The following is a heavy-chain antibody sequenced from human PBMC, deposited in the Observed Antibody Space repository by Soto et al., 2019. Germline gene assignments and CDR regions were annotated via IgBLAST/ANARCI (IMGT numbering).Heavy chain of an antibody. J-gene: IGHJ6*02. Sequence: EASVKVSCKASGYTFTSYGISWVRQAPGQGLEWMGWISAYNGNTNYAQKLQGRVTMTTDTTTSTAYMELRNLRSDDTAVYYCARDAVAGTPTYYYYYGMDVWGQGTTVTVSS. CDR1: GYTFTSYG. CDR3: ARDAVAGTPTYYYYYGMDV. V-gene: IGHV1-18*01. CDR2: ISAYNGNT. D-gene: IGHD6-19*01.